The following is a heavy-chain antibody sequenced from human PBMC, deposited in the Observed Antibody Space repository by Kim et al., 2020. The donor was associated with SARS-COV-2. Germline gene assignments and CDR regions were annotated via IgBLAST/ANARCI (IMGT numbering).Heavy chain of an antibody. J-gene: IGHJ3*02. V-gene: IGHV1-69*13. D-gene: IGHD6-13*01. CDR1: GGTFSSYA. CDR2: IIPIFGTA. CDR3: ARAGIAAAGTGNAFDI. Sequence: SVKVSCKASGGTFSSYAISWVRQAPGQGLEWMGGIIPIFGTANYAQKFQGRVTITADESTSTAYMELSSLRSEDTAVYYCARAGIAAAGTGNAFDIWGQGTMVTVSS.